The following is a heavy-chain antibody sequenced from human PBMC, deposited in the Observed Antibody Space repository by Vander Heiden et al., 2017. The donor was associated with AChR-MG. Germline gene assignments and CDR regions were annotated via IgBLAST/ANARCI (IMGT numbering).Heavy chain of an antibody. V-gene: IGHV4-38-2*02. CDR2: IYHSGST. J-gene: IGHJ6*03. CDR1: GYSISSGYY. CDR3: ARDLSPHPYDYILGYMDV. D-gene: IGHD3-16*01. Sequence: QVQLQESGPGLVKPSETLSLTCAVAGYSISSGYYWGWMRQHPGEGLEWIGSIYHSGSTYSNTSLNSRVTISVDTSKNQFSRKLRSVTAAETAVYYCARDLSPHPYDYILGYMDVWGKGTTATVSS.